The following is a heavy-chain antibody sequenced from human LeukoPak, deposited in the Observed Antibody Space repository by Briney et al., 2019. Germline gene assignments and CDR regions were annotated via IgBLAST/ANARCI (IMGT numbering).Heavy chain of an antibody. CDR3: ARKTPYYYYMDV. V-gene: IGHV4-39*07. J-gene: IGHJ6*03. CDR1: GGSISSSSYY. D-gene: IGHD2-15*01. Sequence: SETLSLTCTVSGGSISSSSYYWGWIRQPPGKGLEWIGSIYYSGSTYYNPSLKSRVTISVDTSKNQFSLKLSSVTAADTAVYYCARKTPYYYYMDVWGKGTTVTVSS. CDR2: IYYSGST.